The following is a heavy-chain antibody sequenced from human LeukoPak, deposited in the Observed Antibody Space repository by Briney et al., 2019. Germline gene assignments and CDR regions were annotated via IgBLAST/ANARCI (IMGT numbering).Heavy chain of an antibody. CDR3: ARGSRDGYNHFDY. J-gene: IGHJ4*02. V-gene: IGHV4-59*01. CDR1: GGSITSYH. D-gene: IGHD5-24*01. Sequence: SETLSLTCTISGGSITSYHWSWIRQPPGKGLEWIGYIYYSGSTDYNPSLKSRVTISVDTSKNQFSLNLRSVTAADTAVYYCARGSRDGYNHFDYWGQGTLVTVSS. CDR2: IYYSGST.